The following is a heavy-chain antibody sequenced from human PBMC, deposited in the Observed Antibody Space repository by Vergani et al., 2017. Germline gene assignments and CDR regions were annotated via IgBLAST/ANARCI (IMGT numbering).Heavy chain of an antibody. V-gene: IGHV3-9*01. CDR3: AKDGYSYGYDAFDI. CDR1: GFAFDDYA. J-gene: IGHJ3*02. CDR2: ITWNSGSI. Sequence: VHLVESGGGVVQPGRSLRLSCVVSGFAFDDYAMHWVRQAPGKGLEWVSGITWNSGSIGYADSVKGRFTISRDNAKNSLYLQMNSLRAEDTALYYCAKDGYSYGYDAFDIWGQGTMVTVSS. D-gene: IGHD5-18*01.